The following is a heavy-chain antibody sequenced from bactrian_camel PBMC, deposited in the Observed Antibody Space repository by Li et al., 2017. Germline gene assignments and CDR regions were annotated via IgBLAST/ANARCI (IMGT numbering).Heavy chain of an antibody. V-gene: IGHV3S67*01. D-gene: IGHD3*01. CDR2: IDSSGIT. J-gene: IGHJ4*01. CDR1: GFTYNTHN. Sequence: DVQLVESGGGTVQAGGSLKLSCVGSGFTYNTHNMGWFRQAPGKEREGLATIDSSGITAYADSVKGRFTISRDNAKDTLYLQMNSLKIEDTAVYYCALGSSRQATMTARGKGTQVTVS.